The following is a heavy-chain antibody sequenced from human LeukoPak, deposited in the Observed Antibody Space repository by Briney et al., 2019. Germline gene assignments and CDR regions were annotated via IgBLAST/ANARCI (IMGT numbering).Heavy chain of an antibody. Sequence: PGGSLRLSCAASGFTFSGSWMHWVRQTPGKGLVWVSRIIGDGSVTSCADSVKGRFTISRDNAKNTVYLQMNSLRAEDTAVYYCAKARPNSRHTAMVPRPVGDWGQGTLVTVSS. CDR3: AKARPNSRHTAMVPRPVGD. CDR2: IIGDGSVT. J-gene: IGHJ4*02. CDR1: GFTFSGSW. V-gene: IGHV3-74*01. D-gene: IGHD5-18*01.